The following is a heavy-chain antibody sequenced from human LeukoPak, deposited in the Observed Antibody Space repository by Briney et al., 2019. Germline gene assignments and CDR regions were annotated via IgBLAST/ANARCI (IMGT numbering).Heavy chain of an antibody. CDR2: INHSGST. CDR3: ARQVAVAGTYYGMDV. V-gene: IGHV4-34*01. CDR1: GGSFSGYS. D-gene: IGHD6-19*01. Sequence: SETLSLTCAVYGGSFSGYSWSWIRQPPGKGLEWIGEINHSGSTNYNPSLKSRVTISVDTSKIQFSLKLSSVTAADTAVYYCARQVAVAGTYYGMDVWGQGTTVTVSS. J-gene: IGHJ6*02.